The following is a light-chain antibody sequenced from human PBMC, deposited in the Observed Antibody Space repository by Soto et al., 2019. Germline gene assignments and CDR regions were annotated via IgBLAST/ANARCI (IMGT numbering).Light chain of an antibody. J-gene: IGKJ5*01. CDR1: QGVSRK. Sequence: DIVMTQSPATLSVSPGERVTLSCRASQGVSRKLAWYQQKPGQAPRLLIYGASSRATGIPDRFSGSGSGTDFTLTISRLEPEDFAVYYCQQYGSSPITFGQGTRLEIK. CDR2: GAS. CDR3: QQYGSSPIT. V-gene: IGKV3-20*01.